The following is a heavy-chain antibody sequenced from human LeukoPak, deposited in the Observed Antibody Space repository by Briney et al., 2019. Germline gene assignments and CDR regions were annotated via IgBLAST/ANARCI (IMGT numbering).Heavy chain of an antibody. CDR2: IYPGDSDT. V-gene: IGHV5-51*01. CDR1: GYSFTGYW. Sequence: GESLKISCKGSGYSFTGYWIGWVRQMPGKGLEWMGIIYPGDSDTRYSPSFQGQVTISADKSISTAYLQWSSLKASDTAMYYCARTMVRGVIISWYFDYWGQGTLVTVSS. CDR3: ARTMVRGVIISWYFDY. D-gene: IGHD3-10*01. J-gene: IGHJ4*02.